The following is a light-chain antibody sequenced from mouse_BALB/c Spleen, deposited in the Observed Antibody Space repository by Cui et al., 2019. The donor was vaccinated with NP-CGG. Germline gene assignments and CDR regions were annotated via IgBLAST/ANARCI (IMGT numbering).Light chain of an antibody. CDR2: GTN. Sequence: QAVLTQELALPTSPVQTVTLTCRSSTGAVTTSNYANWVQEKPDHLFTGLIGGTNNRAPGVPARFSGSLIGDKAALTITGAQTEDEAIYFCALWYSNHWVFGGGTKLTVL. CDR3: ALWYSNHWV. J-gene: IGLJ1*01. CDR1: TGAVTTSNY. V-gene: IGLV1*01.